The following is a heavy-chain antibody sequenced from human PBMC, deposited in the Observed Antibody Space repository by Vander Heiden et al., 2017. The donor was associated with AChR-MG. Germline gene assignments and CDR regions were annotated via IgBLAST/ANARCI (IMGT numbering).Heavy chain of an antibody. J-gene: IGHJ4*02. D-gene: IGHD4-17*01. Sequence: QVRLQQWGAGLLKPSETLSLTCAVYDESFSDNFWSWIRQPPGKGLEWIGEISHTGSTNYNPSLKSRVTISLDTANNRFSLKLSSVTAADTAVYYCARGDYGARYGYWGQGTLVSVSS. CDR1: DESFSDNF. CDR3: ARGDYGARYGY. CDR2: ISHTGST. V-gene: IGHV4-34*01.